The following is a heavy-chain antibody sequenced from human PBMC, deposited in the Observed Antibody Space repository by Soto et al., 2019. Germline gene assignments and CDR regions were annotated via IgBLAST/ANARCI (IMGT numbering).Heavy chain of an antibody. D-gene: IGHD2-2*01. J-gene: IGHJ5*02. Sequence: PGESLKISCKGYGYPFTDYWIGWERQMPGKGLELIGLIYPGDSDTRYSPSFQGRVTISADKSSSTAFMQLSSLRASDTAMDYCVSQKTVIRGPLSSNWFDPWGQGTLVTVSS. CDR2: IYPGDSDT. CDR1: GYPFTDYW. V-gene: IGHV5-51*01. CDR3: VSQKTVIRGPLSSNWFDP.